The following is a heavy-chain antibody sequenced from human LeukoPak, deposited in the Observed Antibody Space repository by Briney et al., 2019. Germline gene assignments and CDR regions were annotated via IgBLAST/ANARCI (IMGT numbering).Heavy chain of an antibody. J-gene: IGHJ4*02. CDR3: ARGRYFDFYAAFDY. CDR2: IIPIFGTA. Sequence: SVKVSCKASGGTFSSYAISWVRQAPGQGLEWMGGIIPIFGTANYAQKFQGRVTITADKSQSTAYMELSSLRSEDTAVYYCARGRYFDFYAAFDYWGQGTLVTVSS. V-gene: IGHV1-69*06. CDR1: GGTFSSYA. D-gene: IGHD3-9*01.